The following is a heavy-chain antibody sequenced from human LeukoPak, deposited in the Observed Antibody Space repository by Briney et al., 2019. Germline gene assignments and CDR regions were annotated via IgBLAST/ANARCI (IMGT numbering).Heavy chain of an antibody. CDR1: GYTFTSYD. CDR2: MNPNSGNT. J-gene: IGHJ4*02. V-gene: IGHV1-8*01. CDR3: ASSGCSYGRIFDY. Sequence: ASVKVSCKASGYTFTSYDINWVRQATGQGLEWMGWMNPNSGNTGYAQKFQGRVTVTRDTSISTAYMELSSLRSEDTAVYYCASSGCSYGRIFDYWGQGTLVTVSS. D-gene: IGHD5-18*01.